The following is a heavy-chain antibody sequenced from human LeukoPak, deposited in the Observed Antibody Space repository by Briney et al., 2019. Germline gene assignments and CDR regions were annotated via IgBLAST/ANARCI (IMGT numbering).Heavy chain of an antibody. V-gene: IGHV4-30-4*01. CDR3: ARNYYDSSGYYYDY. J-gene: IGHJ4*02. Sequence: TSQTLSLTCTVSGGSISSGDYYWSWIRQPPGKGLEWTGYIYYSGSTYYNPSLKSRVTISVDTSKNQFSLKLSSVTAADTAVYYCARNYYDSSGYYYDYWGQGTLVTVSS. D-gene: IGHD3-22*01. CDR2: IYYSGST. CDR1: GGSISSGDYY.